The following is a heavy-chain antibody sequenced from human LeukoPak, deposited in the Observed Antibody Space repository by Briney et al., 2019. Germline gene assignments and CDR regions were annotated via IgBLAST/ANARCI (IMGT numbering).Heavy chain of an antibody. CDR3: ARSGSDMVRGPPNWFDP. CDR2: IYYSGST. V-gene: IGHV4-38-2*02. D-gene: IGHD3-10*01. J-gene: IGHJ5*02. Sequence: SETLSLTCTVSGYSISSGYYWGWIRQPPGKGLEWIGSIYYSGSTYYNPFLKSRVTISVDTSKNQFSLKLSSVTAADTAVYYCARSGSDMVRGPPNWFDPWGQGTLVTVSS. CDR1: GYSISSGYY.